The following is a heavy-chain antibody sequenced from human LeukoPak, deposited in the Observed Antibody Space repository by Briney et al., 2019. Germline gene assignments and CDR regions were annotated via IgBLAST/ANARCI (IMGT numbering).Heavy chain of an antibody. CDR2: ISAYNGNT. Sequence: ASVKVSCKASGGTFSSYAISWVRQAPGQGLEWMGWISAYNGNTNYAQKLQGRVTMTTDTSTSTAYMELRSLRSDDTAVYYCARMVKLVIYDYYGQDVCGKGTTVSIS. D-gene: IGHD2-21*01. V-gene: IGHV1-18*01. CDR1: GGTFSSYA. CDR3: ARMVKLVIYDYYGQDV. J-gene: IGHJ6*04.